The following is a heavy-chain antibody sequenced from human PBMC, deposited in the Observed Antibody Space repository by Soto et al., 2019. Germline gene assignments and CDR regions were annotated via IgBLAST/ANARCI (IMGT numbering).Heavy chain of an antibody. V-gene: IGHV3-23*01. CDR3: AKSRGIVVVVAATHSKYYFDY. Sequence: EVQLLESGGGLVQPGGSLRLSCAASGFTFSSYAMSWVRQAPGKGLEWVSAISGSGGSTYYADSVKGRFTISRDNSKNTLYLQMNSLRAEDTAVYYCAKSRGIVVVVAATHSKYYFDYWGQGTLVTVSS. CDR2: ISGSGGST. J-gene: IGHJ4*02. D-gene: IGHD2-15*01. CDR1: GFTFSSYA.